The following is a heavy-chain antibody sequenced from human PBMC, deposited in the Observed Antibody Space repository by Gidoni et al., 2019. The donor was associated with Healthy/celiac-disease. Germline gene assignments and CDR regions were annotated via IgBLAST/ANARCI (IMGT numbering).Heavy chain of an antibody. CDR3: AKSPYCSSTSCYTLRYFDWLLENPNWYFDL. CDR1: GFTFSSYA. J-gene: IGHJ2*01. CDR2: ISGSGGST. Sequence: EVQLLESGGGLVQPGGSLRLSCAASGFTFSSYAMSWVRQAPGKGLEWVSAISGSGGSTYYADSVKGRFTISRDNSKNTLYLQMNSLRAEDTAVYYCAKSPYCSSTSCYTLRYFDWLLENPNWYFDLWGRGTLVTVSS. V-gene: IGHV3-23*01. D-gene: IGHD2-2*02.